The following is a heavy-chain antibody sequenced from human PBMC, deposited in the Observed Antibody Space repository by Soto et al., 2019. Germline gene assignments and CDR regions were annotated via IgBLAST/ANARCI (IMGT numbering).Heavy chain of an antibody. J-gene: IGHJ4*02. CDR2: ITSTSGVV. CDR3: AHRGTYGSGTYRY. CDR1: GLPFNFYS. Sequence: LRLSCTASGLPFNFYSMSWVRQAPGKGLEWISYITSTSGVVNYADSVRGRFTISRDNGANSLYLHMNSLRDEDTALYYCAHRGTYGSGTYRYWGQGTLVTVSS. V-gene: IGHV3-48*02. D-gene: IGHD3-10*01.